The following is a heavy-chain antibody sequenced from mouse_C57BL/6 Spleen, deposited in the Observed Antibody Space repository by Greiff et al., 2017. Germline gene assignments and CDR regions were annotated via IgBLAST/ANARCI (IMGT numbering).Heavy chain of an antibody. Sequence: QVQLQQSGAELAKPGASVKLSCKASGYTFTSYWMHWVKQRPGQGLEWIGYINPSSGYTKYNQKFKDKDTLTADKSSSTAYMQLSSLTYEDSAVYYCGWSGYFDVWGTGTTVTVSS. CDR2: INPSSGYT. V-gene: IGHV1-7*01. J-gene: IGHJ1*03. CDR3: GWSGYFDV. CDR1: GYTFTSYW.